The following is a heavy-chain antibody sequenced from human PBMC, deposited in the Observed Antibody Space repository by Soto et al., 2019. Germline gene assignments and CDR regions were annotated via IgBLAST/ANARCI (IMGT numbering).Heavy chain of an antibody. CDR1: GGSFSGYY. Sequence: ETLSLSCAVYGGSFSGYYWSWIRQPPGKGLEWIGEINHSGSTNYNPSLKSRVTISVDTSKNQFSLKLSSVTAADTAVYYCARVTIFGVVISYWGQGALVTXSS. D-gene: IGHD3-3*01. CDR2: INHSGST. J-gene: IGHJ4*02. CDR3: ARVTIFGVVISY. V-gene: IGHV4-34*01.